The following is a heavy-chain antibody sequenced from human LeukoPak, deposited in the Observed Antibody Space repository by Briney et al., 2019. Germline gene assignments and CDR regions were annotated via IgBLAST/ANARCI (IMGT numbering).Heavy chain of an antibody. CDR3: AKDYGDYPAEYFQH. D-gene: IGHD4-17*01. J-gene: IGHJ1*01. CDR2: ISGSGGST. CDR1: GFTFSSYA. V-gene: IGHV3-23*01. Sequence: GSLILSYAASGFTFSSYAMSWVRQAPGKGLEWVSAISGSGGSTYYPDSVKGRFTISRDNSKNTLYLQMNSLRAEDTAVYYCAKDYGDYPAEYFQHWGQGTLVTVSS.